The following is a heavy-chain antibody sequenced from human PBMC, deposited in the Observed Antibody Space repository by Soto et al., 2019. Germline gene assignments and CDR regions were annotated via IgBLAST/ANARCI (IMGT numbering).Heavy chain of an antibody. D-gene: IGHD3-10*01. Sequence: PSETLSLTCAVYVGSFSGYYWSWIRQPPGKGLEWIGEINHSGSTNYNPSLKSRVTISVDTSKNQFSLKLSSVTAADTAVYYCAREGSGSYSLNRVPFYWGQGTLVTVSS. V-gene: IGHV4-34*01. CDR2: INHSGST. CDR3: AREGSGSYSLNRVPFY. J-gene: IGHJ4*02. CDR1: VGSFSGYY.